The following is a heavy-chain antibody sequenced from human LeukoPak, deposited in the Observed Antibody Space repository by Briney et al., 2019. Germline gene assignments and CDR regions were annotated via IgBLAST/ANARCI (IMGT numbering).Heavy chain of an antibody. CDR1: GFTFSSYS. Sequence: GGSLRLSCAASGFTFSSYSMNWVRQAPGKGLEWVSTISGSGDNTYYADSVKGRFTISRDNSKNTLYLQMNSLRAEDTAVYYCAKVTYGSGTYGAFDYWGQGTLVTVSS. D-gene: IGHD3-10*01. V-gene: IGHV3-23*01. CDR2: ISGSGDNT. J-gene: IGHJ4*02. CDR3: AKVTYGSGTYGAFDY.